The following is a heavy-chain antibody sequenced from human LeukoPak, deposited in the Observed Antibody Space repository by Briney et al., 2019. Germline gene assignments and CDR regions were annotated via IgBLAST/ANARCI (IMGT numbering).Heavy chain of an antibody. Sequence: GGSLRLSCAASGFTFSSYWMSWVRQAPGKGLEWVANIEQDGSEKYYVDSVKGRFTISRDNAKNSLYLQMNSLRAEDTAVYYCARPGPAYYDFWSGYQIRTSCVYWGQGTLVTVSS. D-gene: IGHD3-3*01. CDR1: GFTFSSYW. V-gene: IGHV3-7*01. CDR3: ARPGPAYYDFWSGYQIRTSCVY. CDR2: IEQDGSEK. J-gene: IGHJ4*02.